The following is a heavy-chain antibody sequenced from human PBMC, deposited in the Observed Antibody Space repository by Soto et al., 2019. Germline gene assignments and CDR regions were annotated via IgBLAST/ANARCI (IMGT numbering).Heavy chain of an antibody. CDR3: ARDRLDYGPFIGDSDHYGMDV. CDR1: GFTFSSYG. Sequence: PVGSLRLSCAASGFTFSSYGMHWVRQAPGKGLEWVAVIWYDGSNKYYADSVKGRFTISRDNSKNTLYLQMNSLRAEDTAVYYCARDRLDYGPFIGDSDHYGMDVWGQGTTVTVSS. J-gene: IGHJ6*02. CDR2: IWYDGSNK. V-gene: IGHV3-33*01. D-gene: IGHD4-17*01.